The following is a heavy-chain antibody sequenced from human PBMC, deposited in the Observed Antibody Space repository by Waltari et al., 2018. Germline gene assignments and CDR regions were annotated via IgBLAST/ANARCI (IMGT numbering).Heavy chain of an antibody. D-gene: IGHD3-3*01. CDR1: GFMFEDSA. J-gene: IGHJ4*02. Sequence: EVQLVESGGGLVQPGKSLRLSCVASGFMFEDSAMHWVRQVPGKVLEWLSVISWNRNNIVYADSVKGRVTISRDNAENSLYLLMNNLRADDTALYYCVRDSFGNTIGGVFDYWGQGTLLTVSS. V-gene: IGHV3-9*01. CDR3: VRDSFGNTIGGVFDY. CDR2: ISWNRNNI.